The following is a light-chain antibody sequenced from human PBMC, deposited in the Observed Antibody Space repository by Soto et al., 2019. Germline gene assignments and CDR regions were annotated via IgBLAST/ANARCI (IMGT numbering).Light chain of an antibody. CDR3: QQSFSTTPA. CDR2: AAS. CDR1: QSISSY. J-gene: IGKJ3*01. V-gene: IGKV1-39*01. Sequence: DIQMTQSPSSLSASVGDRVTITCRASQSISSYLNWYQQKPGKAPKLLIYAASSLQSGVRSRFSGSGSGTDYTLTISSLQPEDFATYYFQQSFSTTPAFGPGTKVDI.